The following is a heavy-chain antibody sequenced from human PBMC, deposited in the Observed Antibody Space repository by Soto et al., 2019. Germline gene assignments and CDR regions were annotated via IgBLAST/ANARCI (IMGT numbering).Heavy chain of an antibody. D-gene: IGHD1-1*01. CDR1: GGTFSSYA. V-gene: IGHV1-69*13. CDR3: ARLFSPKTGTTDY. Sequence: SVKVSCKASGGTFSSYAISWVRQAPGQGLEWMGGIIPIFGTANYAQKFQGRVTITADESTSTAYMELSSLRSEDTAVYYCARLFSPKTGTTDYWGQGTMVTVYS. CDR2: IIPIFGTA. J-gene: IGHJ4*02.